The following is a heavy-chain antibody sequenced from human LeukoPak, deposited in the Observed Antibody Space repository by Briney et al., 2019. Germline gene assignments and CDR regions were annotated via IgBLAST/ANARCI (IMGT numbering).Heavy chain of an antibody. CDR3: ARDVGTALVTGDY. Sequence: GGSLRLSCAASGFTFSSYVMHWVRQAPGKGLEWVAIISYDGSNEYYADSVKGRFTISRDNSKNTLYLQMNSLRAADTAVYYCARDVGTALVTGDYWGQGTLVTVSS. CDR1: GFTFSSYV. J-gene: IGHJ4*02. D-gene: IGHD5-18*01. CDR2: ISYDGSNE. V-gene: IGHV3-30*04.